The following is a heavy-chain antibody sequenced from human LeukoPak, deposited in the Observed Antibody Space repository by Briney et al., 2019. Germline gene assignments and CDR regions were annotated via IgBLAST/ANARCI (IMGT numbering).Heavy chain of an antibody. D-gene: IGHD2-2*01. V-gene: IGHV3-30*02. CDR3: AKDRGSTRENTEYYFDY. Sequence: GGSLRLSCAASGFTFSSYGMHWVHQAPGKGLEWVAFIRYDGSNKYYADSVKGRFTISRDNSKNTLYLQMNSLRAEDTAVYYCAKDRGSTRENTEYYFDYWGQGTLVTVSS. CDR2: IRYDGSNK. J-gene: IGHJ4*02. CDR1: GFTFSSYG.